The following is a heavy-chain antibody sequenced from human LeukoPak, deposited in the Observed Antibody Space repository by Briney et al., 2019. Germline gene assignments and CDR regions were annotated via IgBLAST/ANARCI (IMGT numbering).Heavy chain of an antibody. Sequence: GAAVKVSCKASGYTFIRYYIHWVRQAPGQGLEWMGIVNPSGDSTNYSQKFQGRVTMTRDRSTSTVYMELSSLRSEDTAVYYCARWTTTYLDYWGQGTLVTVSS. J-gene: IGHJ4*02. CDR3: ARWTTTYLDY. V-gene: IGHV1-46*01. CDR2: VNPSGDST. CDR1: GYTFIRYY. D-gene: IGHD3/OR15-3a*01.